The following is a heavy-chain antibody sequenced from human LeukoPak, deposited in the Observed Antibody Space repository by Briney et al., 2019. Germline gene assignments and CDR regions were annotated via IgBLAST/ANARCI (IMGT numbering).Heavy chain of an antibody. Sequence: GGSLRLSCAASGFTFDDYGMSWVRQAPGKGVEWVSGINWNGGSTGYADSVKGRFTISRDNAKNSLYLQMNSLSAEDTALYYCAKNWGSGTRFDYWGQGTLVTVSS. CDR3: AKNWGSGTRFDY. J-gene: IGHJ4*02. D-gene: IGHD7-27*01. CDR1: GFTFDDYG. CDR2: INWNGGST. V-gene: IGHV3-20*04.